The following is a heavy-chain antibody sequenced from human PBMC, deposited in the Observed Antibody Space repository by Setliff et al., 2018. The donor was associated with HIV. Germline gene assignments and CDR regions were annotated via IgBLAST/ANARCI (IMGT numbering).Heavy chain of an antibody. CDR2: IYYSGST. Sequence: SETLSLTCTVSGDSVNDRSYFWGWIRQPPGKGLEWIGSIYYSGSTYYNPSLKSRVTISIDTSKNQFSLKLSSVTAADTAVYYCARDRGGAAAGGYYYMDVWGKGTTVTVSS. J-gene: IGHJ6*03. CDR1: GDSVNDRSYF. D-gene: IGHD6-13*01. CDR3: ARDRGGAAAGGYYYMDV. V-gene: IGHV4-39*07.